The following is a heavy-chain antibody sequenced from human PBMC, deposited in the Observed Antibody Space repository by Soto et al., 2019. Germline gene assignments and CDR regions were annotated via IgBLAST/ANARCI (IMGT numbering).Heavy chain of an antibody. Sequence: ASVKVSCKASGYTFTAFFMHWVRQAPGKGLEWMGIIHPSGGTTNYAQKFRGRVAMTWDTSTSTVYMDLSSLRSDDTAVYYCARAPYSSSSFFFDYWGPGTLVTVSS. J-gene: IGHJ4*02. D-gene: IGHD6-6*01. V-gene: IGHV1-46*01. CDR1: GYTFTAFF. CDR2: IHPSGGTT. CDR3: ARAPYSSSSFFFDY.